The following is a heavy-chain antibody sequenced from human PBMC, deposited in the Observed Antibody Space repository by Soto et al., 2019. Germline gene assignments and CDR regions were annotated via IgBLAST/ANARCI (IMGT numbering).Heavy chain of an antibody. CDR1: GGSISSSSYY. J-gene: IGHJ5*02. CDR2: IYYSGST. Sequence: QLQLQESGPGLVKPSETLSLTCTVSGGSISSSSYYWGWIRQPPGKGLEWIGSIYYSGSTYYNPSLKSRVTISVDTSKNQFSLKLSSVTAADTAVYYCARRPLAAAAHWFDPWGQGTLVTVSS. D-gene: IGHD6-13*01. CDR3: ARRPLAAAAHWFDP. V-gene: IGHV4-39*01.